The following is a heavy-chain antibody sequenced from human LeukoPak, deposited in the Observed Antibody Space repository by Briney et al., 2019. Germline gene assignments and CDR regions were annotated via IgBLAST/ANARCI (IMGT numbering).Heavy chain of an antibody. CDR1: GFAFSATC. V-gene: IGHV3-7*01. CDR3: TTDLNHDSSG. J-gene: IGHJ4*02. CDR2: IKPDGSTR. D-gene: IGHD3-22*01. Sequence: GGSLRLSCAVSGFAFSATCMAWVRQAPGKGLECVANIKPDGSTRYYVDPVKGRFAVSRDNAKNSLYLQMNSPRVEDTAIDYCTTDLNHDSSGWGQGTLVTVSS.